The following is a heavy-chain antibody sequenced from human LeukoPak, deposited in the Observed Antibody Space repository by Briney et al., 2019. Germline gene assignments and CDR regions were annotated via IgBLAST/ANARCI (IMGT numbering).Heavy chain of an antibody. CDR2: IIPIFGTA. CDR1: GGTYSSYA. V-gene: IGHV1-69*05. D-gene: IGHD3-16*01. CDR3: AITTAVTTFRGDY. Sequence: SVKVSCKASGGTYSSYAISWVRQAPGQGLEWMGGIIPIFGTANYAQKFQGRVTITTDESTSTAYMELSSLRSEDTAVYYCAITTAVTTFRGDYWGQGTLVTVSS. J-gene: IGHJ4*02.